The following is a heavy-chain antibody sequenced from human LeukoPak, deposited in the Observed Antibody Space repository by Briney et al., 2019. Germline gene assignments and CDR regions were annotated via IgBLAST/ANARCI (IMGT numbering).Heavy chain of an antibody. Sequence: PGGSLRLSCAASGFTFSDYYMSWIRQAPGKGLEWVSYISSSIIYTNYADSVKGRFTISRDNAKNSLYLQMNSLRAEDTAVYYCARGGYRNAFDIGGRGTMVTVSS. D-gene: IGHD5-12*01. CDR3: ARGGYRNAFDI. CDR2: ISSSIIYT. V-gene: IGHV3-11*05. CDR1: GFTFSDYY. J-gene: IGHJ3*02.